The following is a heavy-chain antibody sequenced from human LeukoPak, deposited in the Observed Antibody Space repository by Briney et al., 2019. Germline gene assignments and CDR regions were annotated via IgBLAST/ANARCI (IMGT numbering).Heavy chain of an antibody. Sequence: PGGSLRLSCVASGFTFSNFLMTWVRQAPGKGPEWVSAISGSGGDTYYADSVKGRFTISRDNSKNTLYLQMNSLRAEDTAVYYCAREGPRGNSQFDYWGQGTLVTVSS. V-gene: IGHV3-23*01. J-gene: IGHJ4*02. CDR3: AREGPRGNSQFDY. CDR2: ISGSGGDT. D-gene: IGHD2/OR15-2a*01. CDR1: GFTFSNFL.